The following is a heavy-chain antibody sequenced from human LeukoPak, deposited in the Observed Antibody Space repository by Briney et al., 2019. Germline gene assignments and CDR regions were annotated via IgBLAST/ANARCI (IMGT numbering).Heavy chain of an antibody. Sequence: GGSLRLSCAASGFTFSNHWLHWVRQAPGKGLVWVSRINGDGTSTIYADSVKGRFTISRDNAKSTVYLQMNSLRAEDTAVYYCARTGSGGDLDIWGQGTMVTVSS. CDR1: GFTFSNHW. J-gene: IGHJ3*02. CDR2: INGDGTST. CDR3: ARTGSGGDLDI. D-gene: IGHD2-15*01. V-gene: IGHV3-74*01.